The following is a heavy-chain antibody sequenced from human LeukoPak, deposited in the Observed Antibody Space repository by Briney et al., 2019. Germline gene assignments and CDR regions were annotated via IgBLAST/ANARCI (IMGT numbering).Heavy chain of an antibody. D-gene: IGHD3-3*01. CDR3: AKDIGGVVITTNY. Sequence: GGSLRLSCAASGFTFSSYSMNWVRQAPGKGLEWVSSISSSSSYIYYADSVKGRFTISRDNAKNSLYLQMNSLRAEDTALYYCAKDIGGVVITTNYWGQGTLVTVSS. CDR1: GFTFSSYS. CDR2: ISSSSSYI. V-gene: IGHV3-21*04. J-gene: IGHJ4*02.